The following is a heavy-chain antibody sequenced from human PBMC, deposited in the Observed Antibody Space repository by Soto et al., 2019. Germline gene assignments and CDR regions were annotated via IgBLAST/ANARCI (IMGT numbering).Heavy chain of an antibody. V-gene: IGHV1-69*13. CDR2: IIPIFGTA. CDR1: GGTFSSYA. D-gene: IGHD3-10*01. CDR3: ARGRHYYGSGSYYSGFDY. J-gene: IGHJ4*02. Sequence: SVKVSCKASGGTFSSYAISWVRQAPGQGLEWMGGIIPIFGTANYAQKFQGRVTITADESTSTAYMELSSLRSEDTAVYYCARGRHYYGSGSYYSGFDYWGQGTLVTVSS.